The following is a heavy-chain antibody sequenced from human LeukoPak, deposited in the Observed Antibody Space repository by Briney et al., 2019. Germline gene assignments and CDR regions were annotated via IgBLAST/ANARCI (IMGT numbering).Heavy chain of an antibody. J-gene: IGHJ5*02. V-gene: IGHV1-69*13. Sequence: ASVKVSCKASGGTFSSYAISWVRQAPGQGLEWMGGIIPIFGTANYAQKFQGRVTITADESTSTAYMELSSLRSEDTAVYYCAGARLNGQLVLRIVWFDPWGQGTLVTVSS. CDR1: GGTFSSYA. CDR3: AGARLNGQLVLRIVWFDP. CDR2: IIPIFGTA. D-gene: IGHD6-13*01.